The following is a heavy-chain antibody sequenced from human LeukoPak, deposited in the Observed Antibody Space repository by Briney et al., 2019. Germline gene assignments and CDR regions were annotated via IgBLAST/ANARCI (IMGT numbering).Heavy chain of an antibody. J-gene: IGHJ6*03. CDR1: GFTFSNFA. CDR3: AKGSRNNLYYYYYMDV. Sequence: GGSLRLSCAASGFTFSNFALSWVRQAPGKGLEWVSGISWNSDSIGYADSVKGRFTISRDNAKNSLYLQMNSLRPEDMALYYCAKGSRNNLYYYYYMDVWGTGTTVTVSS. D-gene: IGHD1-14*01. V-gene: IGHV3-9*03. CDR2: ISWNSDSI.